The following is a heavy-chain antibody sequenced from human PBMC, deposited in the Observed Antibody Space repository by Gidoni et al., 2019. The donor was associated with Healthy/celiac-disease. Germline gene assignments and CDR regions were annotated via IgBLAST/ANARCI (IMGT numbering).Heavy chain of an antibody. Sequence: EVQLLEYGGGLVQPGGSLRPSCEASGFTFSSYAMRWVRQAPGKGLEWVSAISGSGGSTYYADSVKGRFTISRDNSKNTLYLKMNSLRAEDTAVYYCAKVAVGNYDYIWGSYRYTRWGQGTLVTVSS. CDR2: ISGSGGST. V-gene: IGHV3-23*01. CDR1: GFTFSSYA. J-gene: IGHJ4*02. D-gene: IGHD3-16*02. CDR3: AKVAVGNYDYIWGSYRYTR.